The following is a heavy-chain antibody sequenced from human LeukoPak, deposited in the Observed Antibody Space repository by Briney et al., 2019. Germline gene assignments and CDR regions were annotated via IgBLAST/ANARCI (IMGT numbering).Heavy chain of an antibody. CDR3: ARHITGPYYYDSSGYYFDY. D-gene: IGHD3-22*01. CDR1: GGSISSYY. V-gene: IGHV4-59*04. Sequence: SETLSLTCTVSGGSISSYYWSWIRQPPGKGLEWIGSIYHSGSTYYNPSLKSRVTISVDTSKNQFSLKLSSVTAADTAVYYCARHITGPYYYDSSGYYFDYWGQGTLVTVSS. J-gene: IGHJ4*02. CDR2: IYHSGST.